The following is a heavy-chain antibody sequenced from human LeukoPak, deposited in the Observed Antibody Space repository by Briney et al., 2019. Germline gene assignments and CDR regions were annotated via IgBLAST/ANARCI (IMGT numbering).Heavy chain of an antibody. CDR1: GYSFTPYW. CDR3: ARRSGTYDPPDY. CDR2: IYPRDSDT. D-gene: IGHD3-3*01. V-gene: IGHV5-51*01. Sequence: GESLRISCRASGYSFTPYWIGWVRQMPGKGPEWVGIIYPRDSDTRYSPSFEGQVTISADKSISTAYLHWSSLKASDTAMYYCARRSGTYDPPDYWGQGTLVTVSS. J-gene: IGHJ4*02.